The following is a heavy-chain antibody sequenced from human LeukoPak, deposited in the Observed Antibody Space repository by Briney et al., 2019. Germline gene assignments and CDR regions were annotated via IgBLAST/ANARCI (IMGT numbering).Heavy chain of an antibody. CDR2: INPSGVST. CDR3: AREDVVLVDAVRYYYYGMDV. Sequence: ASVKVSCKASGYNFISYYMHWVRQAPGQGLEWMGIINPSGVSTSYAQKFQDRVTMTRDTSTSTVYMELSSLKSEDTAVYYCAREDVVLVDAVRYYYYGMDVWGQGTTVTVS. CDR1: GYNFISYY. D-gene: IGHD2-8*01. V-gene: IGHV1-46*01. J-gene: IGHJ6*02.